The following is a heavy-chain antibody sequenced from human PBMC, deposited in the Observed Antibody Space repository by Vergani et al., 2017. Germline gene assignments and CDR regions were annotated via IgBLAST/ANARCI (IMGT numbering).Heavy chain of an antibody. J-gene: IGHJ6*03. CDR2: IYYSGST. CDR1: GGSISSYY. Sequence: QVQLQESVPGLVKPSETLSLTCTVSGGSISSYYWSWIRQPPGKGLEWIGYIYYSGSTNYNPSLKRRVTISVVTSKNQFSLKLSSVTAADTAVYYCAGVRNGGYYYYYMDVWGKGTTVTVSS. D-gene: IGHD1-14*01. CDR3: AGVRNGGYYYYYMDV. V-gene: IGHV4-59*01.